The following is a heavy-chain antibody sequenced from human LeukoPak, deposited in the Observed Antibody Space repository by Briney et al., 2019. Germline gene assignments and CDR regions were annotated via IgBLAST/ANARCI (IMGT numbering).Heavy chain of an antibody. CDR1: GFTFSSYW. CDR2: IKQAGSEK. D-gene: IGHD3-10*01. V-gene: IGHV3-7*01. CDR3: ARARGFFDY. J-gene: IGHJ4*02. Sequence: GGSLRLSCAASGFTFSSYWMSWVRQDPGKGLEWVANIKQAGSEKYYVDSVKGRFTISRDNAENSLYLQMNSLRAEDTAVYYCARARGFFDYWGQGTLVTVTS.